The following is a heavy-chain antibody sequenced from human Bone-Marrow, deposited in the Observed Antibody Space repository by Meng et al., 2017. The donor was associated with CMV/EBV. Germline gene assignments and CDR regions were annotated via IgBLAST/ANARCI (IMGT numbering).Heavy chain of an antibody. CDR3: ARDETSKDAFDI. V-gene: IGHV3-21*01. D-gene: IGHD2-2*01. J-gene: IGHJ3*02. CDR1: GLTLSNYW. Sequence: GGSLRLSCAASGLTLSNYWMHWVRQAPGKGLEWVSSISSSSSYIYYADSVKGRFTISRDNAKNSLYLQMNSLRAEDTAVYYCARDETSKDAFDIWGQGTMVTVSS. CDR2: ISSSSSYI.